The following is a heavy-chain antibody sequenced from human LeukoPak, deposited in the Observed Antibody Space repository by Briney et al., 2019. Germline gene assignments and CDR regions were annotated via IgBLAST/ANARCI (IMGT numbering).Heavy chain of an antibody. Sequence: ASVKVSCKASGGTFSSYAISWVRQAPGQGLEWMGRIIPILGIANYAQKFQGRVTITADKSTSTAYMELSSLRSEDTAVYYCARGVIWFGELRGYFDYWGQGTLVTVSS. J-gene: IGHJ4*02. D-gene: IGHD3-10*01. CDR1: GGTFSSYA. CDR2: IIPILGIA. V-gene: IGHV1-69*04. CDR3: ARGVIWFGELRGYFDY.